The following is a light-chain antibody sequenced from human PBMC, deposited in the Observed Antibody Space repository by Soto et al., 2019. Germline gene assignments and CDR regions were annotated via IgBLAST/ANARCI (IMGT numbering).Light chain of an antibody. CDR1: QSVGSDY. CDR2: SVS. V-gene: IGKV3-20*01. J-gene: IGKJ1*01. Sequence: EMVLTQSPGTLSLSPGERATLSCRASQSVGSDYLAWVQQKPGQTPRLLIYSVSSRATGIPERFSGSGSGKDFTLTIRIQDHEYFAFYYCLHHGSSLWTFGQGTTVDIK. CDR3: LHHGSSLWT.